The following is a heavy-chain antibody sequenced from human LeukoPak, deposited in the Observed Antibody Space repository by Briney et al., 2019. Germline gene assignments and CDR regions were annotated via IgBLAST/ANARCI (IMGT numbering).Heavy chain of an antibody. Sequence: ASVKVSCKVSGYTLTELSMHWVRQAPGKGLQWMGGFDPEDGETIYAQRFQGRVSMTEDTSTDTTYMELSSLRSEDTAVYYCATDYYGYRPDVDAFDIWGQRTMVTVSS. CDR2: FDPEDGET. J-gene: IGHJ3*02. D-gene: IGHD3-22*01. CDR3: ATDYYGYRPDVDAFDI. V-gene: IGHV1-24*01. CDR1: GYTLTELS.